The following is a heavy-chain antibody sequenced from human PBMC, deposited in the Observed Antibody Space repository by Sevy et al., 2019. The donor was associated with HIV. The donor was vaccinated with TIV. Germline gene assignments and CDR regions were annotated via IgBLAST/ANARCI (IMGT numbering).Heavy chain of an antibody. D-gene: IGHD2-21*01. CDR2: IRNRPNRYTT. CDR3: VRGPNCGVGGCQQISPYCLDV. J-gene: IGHJ6*03. CDR1: GFAFSDHY. Sequence: GRSLRLSCAASGFAFSDHYVDWVRQAPGKGLEWVGRIRNRPNRYTTEYAASVEGRFTISRDDSRHSLYLQMNSLKTEDSAVYYCVRGPNCGVGGCQQISPYCLDVWGIGATVTVSS. V-gene: IGHV3-72*01.